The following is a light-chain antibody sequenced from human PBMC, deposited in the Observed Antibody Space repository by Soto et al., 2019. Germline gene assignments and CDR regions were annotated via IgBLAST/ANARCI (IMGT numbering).Light chain of an antibody. CDR2: DVS. V-gene: IGLV2-14*01. CDR1: ISDVGGYNY. Sequence: QSALTHPASLSGSPVQSITISCTGTISDVGGYNYVSWYQQHPGKAPKLMIYDVSNRPSGVSNRFSGSKSGNTASLTISGLQAEDEADYYCSSYTSSSTLLYVFGTGTKLTVL. CDR3: SSYTSSSTLLYV. J-gene: IGLJ1*01.